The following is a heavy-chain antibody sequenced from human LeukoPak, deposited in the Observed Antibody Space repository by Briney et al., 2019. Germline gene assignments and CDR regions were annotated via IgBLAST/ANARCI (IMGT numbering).Heavy chain of an antibody. Sequence: GGSLRLSCAASGFTFSSYWMSWVRQAPGKGLEWVANIKQDGSEKYYVDSVKGRFTISRDNAKNSLYLQMNSLRAEDTAVYYCARSEAKYSSGWSGTGYMDVWGKGTTVTVSS. V-gene: IGHV3-7*01. J-gene: IGHJ6*03. CDR3: ARSEAKYSSGWSGTGYMDV. CDR2: IKQDGSEK. CDR1: GFTFSSYW. D-gene: IGHD6-19*01.